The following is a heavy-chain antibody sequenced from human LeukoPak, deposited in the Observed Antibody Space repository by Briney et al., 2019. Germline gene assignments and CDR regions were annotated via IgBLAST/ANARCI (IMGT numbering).Heavy chain of an antibody. J-gene: IGHJ4*02. CDR3: ARALSAFPYYDFWSGQPGYFDY. Sequence: ASVKVSCKASGYTFTSYAMHWVRQAPGQRLEWMGWINAGNGNTKYSQKFQGRVTITRDTSISTAYMELSRLRSDDTAVYYCARALSAFPYYDFWSGQPGYFDYWGQGTLVTVSS. CDR1: GYTFTSYA. V-gene: IGHV1-3*01. CDR2: INAGNGNT. D-gene: IGHD3-3*01.